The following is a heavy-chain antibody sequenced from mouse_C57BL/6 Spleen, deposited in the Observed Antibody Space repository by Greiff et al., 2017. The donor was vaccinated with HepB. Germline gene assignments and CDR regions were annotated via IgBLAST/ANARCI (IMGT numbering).Heavy chain of an antibody. D-gene: IGHD4-1*01. Sequence: QVQLQQPGAELVKPGASVKMSCKASGYTFTSYWITWVKQRPGQGLEWIGDIYPGSGSTNYNEKFKSKATLTVDTSSSTAYMQLSSLTSEDSAVYDCARGLTGTSGPWYFDVWGTGTTVTVSS. J-gene: IGHJ1*03. CDR1: GYTFTSYW. CDR3: ARGLTGTSGPWYFDV. V-gene: IGHV1-55*01. CDR2: IYPGSGST.